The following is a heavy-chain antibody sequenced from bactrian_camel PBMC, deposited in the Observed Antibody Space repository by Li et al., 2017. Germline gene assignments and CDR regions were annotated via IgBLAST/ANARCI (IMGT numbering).Heavy chain of an antibody. D-gene: IGHD4*01. Sequence: HVQLVESGGDLVQPGDSLRLSCSAAGFTFSTYPMIWFRQAPGKGLEWVSSIYSDGSGTYYADSVKGRFTISRDNAKNTLYLQLNSLKTEDTAMYYCAKDSPRGQWTLIATILDEYNYWGQGTQVTVS. J-gene: IGHJ4*01. V-gene: IGHV3S7*01. CDR1: GFTFSTYP. CDR2: IYSDGSGT. CDR3: AKDSPRGQWTLIATILDEYNY.